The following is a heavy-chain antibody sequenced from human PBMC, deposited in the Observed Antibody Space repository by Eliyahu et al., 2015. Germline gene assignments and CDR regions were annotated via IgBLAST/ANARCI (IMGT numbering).Heavy chain of an antibody. D-gene: IGHD3-3*01. CDR2: ISWDGGSI. CDR3: AKDLKGYYHFWTSPIAFDS. Sequence: EVQLVESGGVVVQPGGSLRLSCAASGFTFDXYXMPWVRQAPGKGLEWVXLISWDGGSIHYVNSVKGRFTISRDNRKDFLYLQMNSLRTEDTALYFCAKDLKGYYHFWTSPIAFDSWGQGTLVTVSS. CDR1: GFTFDXYX. V-gene: IGHV3-43*01. J-gene: IGHJ5*01.